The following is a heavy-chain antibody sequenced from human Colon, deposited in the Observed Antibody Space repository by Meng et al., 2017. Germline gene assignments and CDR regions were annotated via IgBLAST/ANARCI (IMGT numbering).Heavy chain of an antibody. V-gene: IGHV4-39*07. J-gene: IGHJ4*02. D-gene: IGHD3-10*01. CDR3: AGSLYYGSGNSYNAKRPFDH. CDR1: GGSISSSSYY. CDR2: IYYSGNT. Sequence: SETLSLTCTVSGGSISSSSYYWGWIRQPPGKGLEWIGSIYYSGNTYYNPFLKSRVTISGDASNIQFSLKLSSVTAADTAVYYRAGSLYYGSGNSYNAKRPFDHWGQGILVTVSS.